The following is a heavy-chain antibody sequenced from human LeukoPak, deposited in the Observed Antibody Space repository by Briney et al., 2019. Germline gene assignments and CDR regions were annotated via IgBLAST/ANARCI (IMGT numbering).Heavy chain of an antibody. J-gene: IGHJ4*02. Sequence: GGSLRLSCAASGFTFSDFYMNWIHQAPGKGLEWVSYISGSSSNTNYADSVKGRFTISRDNAKNSLYLQMNSLRAEDTAVYYCARVDMSSGYKVLVYWGQGTLVTVSS. CDR2: ISGSSSNT. CDR3: ARVDMSSGYKVLVY. D-gene: IGHD3-22*01. V-gene: IGHV3-11*06. CDR1: GFTFSDFY.